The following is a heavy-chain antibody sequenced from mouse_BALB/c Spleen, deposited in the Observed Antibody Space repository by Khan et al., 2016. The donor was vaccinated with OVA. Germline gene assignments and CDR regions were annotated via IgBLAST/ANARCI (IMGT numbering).Heavy chain of an antibody. V-gene: IGHV3-2*02. J-gene: IGHJ2*01. CDR2: ISYSGST. CDR1: GYSITSDYA. D-gene: IGHD3-2*01. Sequence: EVQFQESGPGLVKPSQSLSLTCTVTGYSITSDYAWNWIRQFPGNKLEWMGYISYSGSTSYNPSLKSRISITRDTSKKQFSLQLNSVTTEETATYYGAREGDSSGYDYWGQGTTLTVSS. CDR3: AREGDSSGYDY.